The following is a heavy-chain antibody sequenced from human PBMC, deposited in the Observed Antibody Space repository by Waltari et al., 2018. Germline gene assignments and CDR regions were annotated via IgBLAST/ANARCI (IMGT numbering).Heavy chain of an antibody. CDR3: ARGGGYSSGPGDY. Sequence: QVQLVQSGAEVKKPGSSVKVSCKASGGTFSSYTISWVRQAPGQGLEWMGRIIPILGIANDAQKFQGRVTITADKSTSTAYMELSSLRSEDTAVYYCARGGGYSSGPGDYWGQGTLVTVSS. V-gene: IGHV1-69*02. CDR1: GGTFSSYT. D-gene: IGHD6-19*01. J-gene: IGHJ4*02. CDR2: IIPILGIA.